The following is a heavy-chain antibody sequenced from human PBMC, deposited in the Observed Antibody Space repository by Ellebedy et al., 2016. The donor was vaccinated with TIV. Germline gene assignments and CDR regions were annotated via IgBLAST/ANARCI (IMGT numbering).Heavy chain of an antibody. Sequence: GESLKISCAASGFTFSSYAMHWVRQAPGKGLEWVAVISYDGSNKYYADSVKGRFTISRDNSKNTLYLQMNSLRAEDTAVYYCARDPQRWLPDYWGQGTLVTVSS. V-gene: IGHV3-30-3*01. CDR1: GFTFSSYA. D-gene: IGHD5-24*01. J-gene: IGHJ4*02. CDR2: ISYDGSNK. CDR3: ARDPQRWLPDY.